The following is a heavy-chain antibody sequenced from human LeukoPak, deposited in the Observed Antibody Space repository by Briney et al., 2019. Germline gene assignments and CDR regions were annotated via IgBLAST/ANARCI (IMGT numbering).Heavy chain of an antibody. J-gene: IGHJ4*02. CDR1: GFTVSSNY. CDR2: IYSGGST. Sequence: GGSLRLSCAASGFTVSSNYMSWVRQAPGKGLEWVSVIYSGGSTYYADSAKGRFTISRDNSKNTLYLQMNSLRAEDTAVYYCARPHYYDSSVVDYWGQGTLVTVSS. D-gene: IGHD3-22*01. CDR3: ARPHYYDSSVVDY. V-gene: IGHV3-53*01.